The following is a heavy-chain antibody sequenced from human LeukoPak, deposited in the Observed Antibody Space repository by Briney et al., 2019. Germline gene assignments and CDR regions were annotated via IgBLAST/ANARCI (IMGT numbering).Heavy chain of an antibody. D-gene: IGHD3-10*01. J-gene: IGHJ6*02. CDR1: GFTFSSYG. V-gene: IGHV3-23*01. CDR2: ISGSGGSR. CDR3: AKYRMVPAPSAFEI. Sequence: GGSLRLSCAASGFTFSSYGMSWVREAPGKGVEWVSAISGSGGSRYYADSVKGRFTISRDNSKNTLYLQINSLRAEDTAVYYCAKYRMVPAPSAFEIWGQGTTVTVSS.